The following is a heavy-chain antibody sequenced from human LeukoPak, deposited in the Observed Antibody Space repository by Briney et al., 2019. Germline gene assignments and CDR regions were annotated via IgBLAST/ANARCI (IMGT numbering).Heavy chain of an antibody. V-gene: IGHV1-46*01. Sequence: GASVKVSCKASGYTFTSYYMHWVRQAPGQGLEWMGIINPSGGSTTYAQKSQGRVTMTRDMSTSAVYMELSSLRSEDTAVYYCTRSLRLLDPFDFWGQGTLVTVSS. J-gene: IGHJ4*02. CDR1: GYTFTSYY. CDR2: INPSGGST. D-gene: IGHD3-3*01. CDR3: TRSLRLLDPFDF.